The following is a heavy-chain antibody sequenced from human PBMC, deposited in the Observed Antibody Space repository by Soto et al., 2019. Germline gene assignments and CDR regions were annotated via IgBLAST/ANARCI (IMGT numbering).Heavy chain of an antibody. J-gene: IGHJ4*02. D-gene: IGHD4-4*01. CDR2: LDPADGKT. CDR3: ATLSRSTGGIFDY. Sequence: EVPLVQSGAEVKKPGATVTISCKVSGYTFTAYYIHWVQQAPGKGLKWMGLLDPADGKTVYAEKFQGRVSITADTSTDTAYMEVSSLRSEDTAVYYCATLSRSTGGIFDYWGQGPLVSVSS. V-gene: IGHV1-69-2*01. CDR1: GYTFTAYY.